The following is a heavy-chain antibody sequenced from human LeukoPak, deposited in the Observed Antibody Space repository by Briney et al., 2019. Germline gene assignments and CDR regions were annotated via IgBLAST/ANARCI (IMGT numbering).Heavy chain of an antibody. V-gene: IGHV4-39*01. J-gene: IGHJ4*02. CDR2: IYYGGST. Sequence: SGTLSLTCTVSGGSISTNNYYWGWIRQPPGKGLEWIGSIYYGGSTYYNPSLKSRATISINTSKNQFSLKVSSVTAADTAVYYCAVRITAFDYWGRGTLVTVSS. CDR1: GGSISTNNYY. CDR3: AVRITAFDY. D-gene: IGHD2-15*01.